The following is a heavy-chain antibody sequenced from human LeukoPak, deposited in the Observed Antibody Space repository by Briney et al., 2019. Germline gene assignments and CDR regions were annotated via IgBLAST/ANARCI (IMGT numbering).Heavy chain of an antibody. CDR1: GYTFTSYG. V-gene: IGHV1-18*01. CDR2: ISAYNGNT. J-gene: IGHJ6*03. CDR3: ARIPGRLRADYYYYYMDV. Sequence: GASVKVSCKASGYTFTSYGISWVRQAPGQGLEWMGWISAYNGNTNYAQKLQGRVTMTTDTSTSTAYMELRSLRSDDTAVYYCARIPGRLRADYYYYYMDVWGKGITVTVSS. D-gene: IGHD5-12*01.